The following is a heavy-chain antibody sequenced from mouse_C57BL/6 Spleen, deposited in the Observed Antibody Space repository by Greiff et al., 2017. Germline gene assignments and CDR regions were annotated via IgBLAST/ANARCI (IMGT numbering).Heavy chain of an antibody. V-gene: IGHV1-15*01. CDR1: GYTFPDYE. CDR2: LDPETGGT. D-gene: IGHD1-1*01. J-gene: IGHJ3*01. Sequence: QVQLKASGAELVRPGASVTLSCKASGYTFPDYEMHWVKQTPVHGLEWIGSLDPETGGTVYNQKFKGKAILTADKSSRTAYMELRSLTSADSAVYYSTRTVPWLAYWGQGTLVTVSA. CDR3: TRTVPWLAY.